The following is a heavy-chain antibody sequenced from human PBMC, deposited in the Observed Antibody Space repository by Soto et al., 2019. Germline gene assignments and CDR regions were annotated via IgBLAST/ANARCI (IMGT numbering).Heavy chain of an antibody. D-gene: IGHD3-9*01. CDR3: TRVGLGYFDWFSTR. CDR2: IRSKAYGGTT. CDR1: GFTFGDYA. J-gene: IGHJ4*02. V-gene: IGHV3-49*03. Sequence: GGSLRLSCTASGFTFGDYAMSWFRQAPGKGLEWVGFIRSKAYGGTTEYAASVKGRFTISRDDSKSIAYLQMNSLKTEDTAVYYCTRVGLGYFDWFSTRWGQGTLVTVSS.